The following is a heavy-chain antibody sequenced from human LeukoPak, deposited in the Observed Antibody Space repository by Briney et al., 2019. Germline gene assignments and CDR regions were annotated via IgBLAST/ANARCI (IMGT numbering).Heavy chain of an antibody. Sequence: PGGSLRLSCAASGFTFSSYGMHWVRQSPGKGLEWVAFIRYDGSNKYYADSVKGRFTISRDNSKNMLYLQMNSLRAEDTAVYYCARADYGAADAFDIWGQGTMVTVSS. CDR2: IRYDGSNK. CDR3: ARADYGAADAFDI. J-gene: IGHJ3*02. D-gene: IGHD4-17*01. V-gene: IGHV3-30*02. CDR1: GFTFSSYG.